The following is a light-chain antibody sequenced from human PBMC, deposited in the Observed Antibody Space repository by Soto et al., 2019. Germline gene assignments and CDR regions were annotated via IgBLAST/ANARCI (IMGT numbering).Light chain of an antibody. J-gene: IGKJ1*01. CDR1: QSISSW. CDR3: QQYSSWWT. V-gene: IGKV1-5*03. CDR2: KAS. Sequence: DIQMTQSPSTLSASVGDRVTITCRASQSISSWLAWYQQKPGKGTKLLIYKASSLESGVPSRFSGSGSGTEFTLTINSLQPDDFATYYCQQYSSWWTFGQGTKVEI.